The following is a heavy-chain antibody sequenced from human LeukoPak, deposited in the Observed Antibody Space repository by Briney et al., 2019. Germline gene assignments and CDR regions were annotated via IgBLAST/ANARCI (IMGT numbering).Heavy chain of an antibody. V-gene: IGHV3-30-3*01. CDR2: ISDDGSRT. D-gene: IGHD5-18*01. CDR1: GFTFSTYA. J-gene: IGHJ4*02. Sequence: PGGSLRLSCAASGFTFSTYAMHWVRQAPGKGLEWVAIISDDGSRTYYSNSVRGRFTISRDNSRNTLYLQMNSLRPEDTAVYYCPIDPGTLDTAMVPVWDYWGQGTLVTVSS. CDR3: PIDPGTLDTAMVPVWDY.